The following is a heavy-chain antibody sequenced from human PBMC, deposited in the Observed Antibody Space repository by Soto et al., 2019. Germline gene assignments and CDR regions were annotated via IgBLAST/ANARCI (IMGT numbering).Heavy chain of an antibody. CDR3: ASPPTNLDFGDDNWFDP. CDR1: GFTFSRYW. CDR2: IKQDGSEK. Sequence: EVQLVESGGGLVQTGGSLRLSCAASGFTFSRYWMSWVRQAPGKGLEWVANIKQDGSEKYYVDSVKGRFTISRDNAKNSLYLQMNSLRAEDADVYYCASPPTNLDFGDDNWFDPWGQGTLVTVSS. J-gene: IGHJ5*02. V-gene: IGHV3-7*01. D-gene: IGHD4-17*01.